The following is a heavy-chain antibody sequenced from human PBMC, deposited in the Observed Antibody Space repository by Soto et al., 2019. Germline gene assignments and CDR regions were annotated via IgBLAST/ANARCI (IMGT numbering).Heavy chain of an antibody. Sequence: GSLKISCKGCEDRFTSYWISWVRQMPGKGLEWMGRIDPSDSYTNYSPSFQGHVTISADKSIRTAYLQWSSLKASDTAMYYCARLAITFGRVIVTSGDYWGQGTLVTGSS. CDR3: ARLAITFGRVIVTSGDY. CDR2: IDPSDSYT. D-gene: IGHD3-16*02. J-gene: IGHJ4*02. CDR1: EDRFTSYW. V-gene: IGHV5-10-1*01.